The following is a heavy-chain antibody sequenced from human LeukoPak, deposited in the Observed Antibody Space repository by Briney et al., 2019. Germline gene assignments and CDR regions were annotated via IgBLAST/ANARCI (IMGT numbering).Heavy chain of an antibody. CDR3: ARGRSSGWAGDMDV. J-gene: IGHJ6*03. CDR2: ISYDGSNK. CDR1: GFTFSSYA. D-gene: IGHD6-19*01. Sequence: GGSLRLSCAASGFTFSSYAMHWVRQAPGKGLEWVAVISYDGSNKYYADSVKGRFTISRDNSKNTLYLQMNSLRAEDTAVYYCARGRSSGWAGDMDVWGKGTTVTVSS. V-gene: IGHV3-30-3*01.